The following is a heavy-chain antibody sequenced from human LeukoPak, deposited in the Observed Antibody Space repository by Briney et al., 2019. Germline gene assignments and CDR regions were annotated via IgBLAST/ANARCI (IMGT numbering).Heavy chain of an antibody. D-gene: IGHD6-19*01. CDR3: AGDEGSSGWSFDY. V-gene: IGHV4-59*01. J-gene: IGHJ4*02. Sequence: SETLSLTCTVSGGSISSYYWSWIRQPPGKGLEWIGYIYYSGSTNYNPSLKSRVTISVDTSKNQFSLKLSSVTAADTAVYYCAGDEGSSGWSFDYWGQGTLVTVSS. CDR1: GGSISSYY. CDR2: IYYSGST.